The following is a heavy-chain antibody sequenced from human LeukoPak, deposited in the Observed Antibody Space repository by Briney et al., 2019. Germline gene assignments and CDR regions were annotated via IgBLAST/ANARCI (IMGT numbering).Heavy chain of an antibody. CDR1: GGTFSSYA. V-gene: IGHV1-69*13. J-gene: IGHJ4*02. Sequence: SVKVSCKASGGTFSSYAISWVRQAPGQGLEWMGGIIAIFGTANYAQKFQGRVTITADESTSTAYMELSSLRSEDTAVYYCAIVVTDILTGCWYYFDYWGQGTLVTVSS. D-gene: IGHD3-9*01. CDR2: IIAIFGTA. CDR3: AIVVTDILTGCWYYFDY.